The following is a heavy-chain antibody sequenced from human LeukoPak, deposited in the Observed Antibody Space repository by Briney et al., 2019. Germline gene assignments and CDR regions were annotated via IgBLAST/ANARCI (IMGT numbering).Heavy chain of an antibody. D-gene: IGHD2-2*03. J-gene: IGHJ4*02. CDR2: ISYDGSNK. Sequence: GGSLRLSCAASGFTFSSYAMHWVRQAPGKGLEWVAVISYDGSNKYYADSVKGRFTISRDNSKNTLYLQMNSLRAEDTAVYYCANGGYWVDYWGQGTLVTVSS. CDR3: ANGGYWVDY. CDR1: GFTFSSYA. V-gene: IGHV3-30*04.